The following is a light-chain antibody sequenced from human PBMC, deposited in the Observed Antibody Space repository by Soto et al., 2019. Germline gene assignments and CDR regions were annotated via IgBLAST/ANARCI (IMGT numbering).Light chain of an antibody. V-gene: IGKV1-5*01. CDR3: QQYNNYLFT. J-gene: IGKJ3*01. CDR1: QSISSW. Sequence: DIQMTQSPSTLSASVGDRVTITCRASQSISSWLAWYQQKPGKAPKLLIYDASTLESGVPSRFSGSGSGTEFTLTISSLQPDDFATYYCQQYNNYLFTFGPVTKVDFK. CDR2: DAS.